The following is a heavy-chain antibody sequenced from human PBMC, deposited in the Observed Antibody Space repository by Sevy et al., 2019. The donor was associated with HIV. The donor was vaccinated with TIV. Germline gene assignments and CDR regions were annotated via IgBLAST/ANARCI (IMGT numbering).Heavy chain of an antibody. D-gene: IGHD3-3*01. CDR2: ISGSGGST. J-gene: IGHJ5*02. CDR1: GFTFSSYA. Sequence: GGSLRLSCAASGFTFSSYAMSWVRQAPGKGLEWVSAISGSGGSTYYADSVKGRFTISRDNSKNTLYLQMNSLRAEDTAVYYCAKGPSYRFLEFHGRNIGRIPWFDPRGQGTLVTVSS. V-gene: IGHV3-23*01. CDR3: AKGPSYRFLEFHGRNIGRIPWFDP.